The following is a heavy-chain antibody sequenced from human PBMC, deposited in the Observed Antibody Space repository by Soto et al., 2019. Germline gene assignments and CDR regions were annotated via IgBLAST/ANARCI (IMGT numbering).Heavy chain of an antibody. Sequence: LRLSCAASGFTFSSYGMHWVRQAPGKGLEWVALISYDGSDKYYADSVKGRFTISRDNSKNTLYLQMNSLRAEDTSVYYCAKEGGLSGSYYISSSYYFDYWGQGTLVTVSS. CDR2: ISYDGSDK. CDR1: GFTFSSYG. CDR3: AKEGGLSGSYYISSSYYFDY. D-gene: IGHD1-26*01. V-gene: IGHV3-30*18. J-gene: IGHJ4*02.